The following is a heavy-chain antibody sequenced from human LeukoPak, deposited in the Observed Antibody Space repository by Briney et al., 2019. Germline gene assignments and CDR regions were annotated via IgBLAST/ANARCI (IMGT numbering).Heavy chain of an antibody. CDR1: GYTFTSYY. V-gene: IGHV1-46*01. CDR2: INPSGGST. J-gene: IGHJ3*02. CDR3: ARDRIGDYGGNPDAFDI. Sequence: GASVKVSCKVSGYTFTSYYMHWVRQAPGQGLEWMGIINPSGGSTSYAQKFQGRVTMTRDMSTSTVYMELSSLRSEDTAVYYCARDRIGDYGGNPDAFDIWGQGTMVTVSS. D-gene: IGHD4-23*01.